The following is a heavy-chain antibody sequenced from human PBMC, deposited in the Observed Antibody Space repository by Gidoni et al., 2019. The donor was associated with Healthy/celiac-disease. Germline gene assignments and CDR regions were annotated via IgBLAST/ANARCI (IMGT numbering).Heavy chain of an antibody. J-gene: IGHJ4*02. D-gene: IGHD2-15*01. CDR2: INHSGST. CDR1: GGSFRGYY. CDR3: ARGRTVVAATRFDY. V-gene: IGHV4-34*01. Sequence: QVQLQQWGAGLLKPSETLSLTCAVYGGSFRGYYWSWIRQPPGKGLEWIGEINHSGSTNYNPSLKSRVTISVDTSKNQFSLKLSSVTAADTAVYYCARGRTVVAATRFDYWGQGTLVTVSS.